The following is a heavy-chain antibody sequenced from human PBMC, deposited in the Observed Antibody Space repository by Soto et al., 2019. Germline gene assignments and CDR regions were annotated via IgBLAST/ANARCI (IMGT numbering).Heavy chain of an antibody. D-gene: IGHD3-3*01. CDR1: GFTFSSYA. CDR3: ARGYEWSPDY. J-gene: IGHJ4*02. CDR2: ISYDGSNK. V-gene: IGHV3-30-3*01. Sequence: QVQLVESGGGVVQPGRSLRLSCAASGFTFSSYAMHWVRQAPGKGLEWVAVISYDGSNKYYADSVKGRFTISRDNSKNTLYLQMNSLRAEDTAVYYCARGYEWSPDYWGQGPLVTVSS.